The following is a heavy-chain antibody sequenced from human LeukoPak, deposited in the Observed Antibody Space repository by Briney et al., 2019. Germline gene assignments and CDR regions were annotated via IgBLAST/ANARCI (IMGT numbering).Heavy chain of an antibody. D-gene: IGHD2-8*01. J-gene: IGHJ4*02. CDR3: ARIMDLLGVHFDF. CDR1: GFTFNNYW. V-gene: IGHV3-7*01. CDR2: MRQDGGEI. Sequence: QPGGSLRLSCVVSGFTFNNYWMSWVRQAPGKGLEGVATMRQDGGEIYYVDSVRGRFTISRDNAKNSLYLQMNSLRAEDTAMYYCARIMDLLGVHFDFWGQGTLVTVSS.